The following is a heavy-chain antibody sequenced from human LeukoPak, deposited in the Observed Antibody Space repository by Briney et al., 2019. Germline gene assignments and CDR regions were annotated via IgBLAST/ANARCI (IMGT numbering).Heavy chain of an antibody. V-gene: IGHV3-23*01. CDR1: GFTFSSYA. CDR3: ARVRFADAFDI. Sequence: PGGSLRLSCTASGFTFSSYAMSWVRQAPGKGLEWVSAISDSGGSTYYADSVKGLFTISRDNSKNTPYLQMNSLRAEDTAVYYCARVRFADAFDIWGQGTMVTVSS. D-gene: IGHD3-10*01. CDR2: ISDSGGST. J-gene: IGHJ3*02.